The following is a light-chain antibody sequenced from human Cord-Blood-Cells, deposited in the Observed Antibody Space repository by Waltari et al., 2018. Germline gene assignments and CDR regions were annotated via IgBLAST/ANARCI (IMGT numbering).Light chain of an antibody. CDR1: QSITSY. CDR3: QQSYSTPWT. V-gene: IGKV1-39*01. J-gene: IGKJ1*01. Sequence: DIQMTQHQSSLSASVRDRVTIPCRASQSITSYLNWYQQKPGKAPKLLIYAASSLQSGVPSRFSGSGSGTDFSLTISSLQPEDFATYYCQQSYSTPWTFGQGTKVEIK. CDR2: AAS.